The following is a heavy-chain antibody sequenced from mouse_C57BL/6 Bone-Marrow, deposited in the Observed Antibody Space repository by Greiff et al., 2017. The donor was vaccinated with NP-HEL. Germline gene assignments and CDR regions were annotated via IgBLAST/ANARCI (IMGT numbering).Heavy chain of an antibody. CDR2: ISYSGST. D-gene: IGHD3-2*02. V-gene: IGHV3-8*01. CDR1: GYSITSDY. J-gene: IGHJ4*01. CDR3: ARFKKGGQLRFYYAMDY. Sequence: EVQLQQSGPGLAKPSQTLSLTCSVTGYSITSDYWNWIRKFPGNKLEYMGYISYSGSTYYNPSLKSRISITRDTSKNQYYLQLNSVTTEDTATYYCARFKKGGQLRFYYAMDYWGQGTSVTVSS.